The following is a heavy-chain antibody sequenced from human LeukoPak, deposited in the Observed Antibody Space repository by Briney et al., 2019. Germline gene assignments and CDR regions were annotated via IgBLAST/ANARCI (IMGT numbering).Heavy chain of an antibody. V-gene: IGHV3-23*01. CDR3: AKNVEVAGTWYYYDGMDV. D-gene: IGHD6-19*01. CDR2: ISGSGGST. Sequence: PGASLRLSCAASGFTFSGYAMSWVRQSPGKGLEWVSTISGSGGSTYYAGSVKGRFTISRDNSKNTLFLQMNSLRAEDTAVYYCAKNVEVAGTWYYYDGMDVWGQGTTVTVSS. J-gene: IGHJ6*02. CDR1: GFTFSGYA.